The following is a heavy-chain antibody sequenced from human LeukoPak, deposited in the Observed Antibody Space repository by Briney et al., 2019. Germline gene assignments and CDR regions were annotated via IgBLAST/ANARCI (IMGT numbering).Heavy chain of an antibody. Sequence: PGRSLRLSCAASGFTFSSYGMHWVRQAPGKGLEGVAVIWYDGSNQYYADSVKGRFTISRDNSKNTLSLQMNSLRAEDTAVYYCAKDGGVRSGWSNPYFDYWGQGTLVAVSS. CDR1: GFTFSSYG. CDR3: AKDGGVRSGWSNPYFDY. CDR2: IWYDGSNQ. V-gene: IGHV3-33*06. D-gene: IGHD6-19*01. J-gene: IGHJ4*02.